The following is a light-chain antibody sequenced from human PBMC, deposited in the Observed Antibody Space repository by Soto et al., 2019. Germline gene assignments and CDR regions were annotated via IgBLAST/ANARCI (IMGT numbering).Light chain of an antibody. Sequence: QSVLTQPPSASGSPGQSVTISCTGTSRDVGVYNFVSWYQQHPGKAPRLMIYEVTKRPSGVPDRFSGSKSGNTASLTVSGLQAEDEADYYCSSYAGSNSDVFGTGTKLTVL. CDR2: EVT. CDR1: SRDVGVYNF. J-gene: IGLJ1*01. V-gene: IGLV2-8*01. CDR3: SSYAGSNSDV.